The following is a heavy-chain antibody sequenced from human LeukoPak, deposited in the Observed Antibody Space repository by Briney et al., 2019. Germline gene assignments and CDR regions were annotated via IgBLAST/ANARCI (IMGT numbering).Heavy chain of an antibody. V-gene: IGHV3-66*01. CDR1: GFTVSSNY. J-gene: IGHJ4*02. CDR2: IYSGGST. D-gene: IGHD6-19*01. Sequence: PGGSLRLSCAASGFTVSSNYMSWVRQAPGKGLEWVSVIYSGGSTYYADSVKGRFTISRDNSKNTLYLQMNSLRAEDTAVYYCARTVAGYDYFDYWGQGTLVTVSS. CDR3: ARTVAGYDYFDY.